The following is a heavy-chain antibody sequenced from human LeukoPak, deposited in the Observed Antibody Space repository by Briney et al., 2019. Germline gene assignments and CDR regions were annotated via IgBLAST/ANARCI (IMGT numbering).Heavy chain of an antibody. CDR2: INHSGST. Sequence: SETLSLTCAVYGGSFSGYYWSWIRQPPGKGLEWIGEINHSGSTNYNPSLKSRVTISVDTSKNQFSLKLSSVTAADTAVYYCARVDSSSPPPQGYYYYMDVWGKGTTVTVSS. V-gene: IGHV4-34*01. CDR1: GGSFSGYY. J-gene: IGHJ6*03. D-gene: IGHD6-13*01. CDR3: ARVDSSSPPPQGYYYYMDV.